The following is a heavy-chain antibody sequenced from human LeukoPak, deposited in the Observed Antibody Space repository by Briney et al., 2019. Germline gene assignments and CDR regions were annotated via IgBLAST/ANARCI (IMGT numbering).Heavy chain of an antibody. CDR3: ARWDDLLHFDY. CDR1: GFFFSAYR. J-gene: IGHJ4*02. CDR2: IRTGGDYI. D-gene: IGHD3-3*01. V-gene: IGHV3-21*01. Sequence: PGESLRLSCATSGFFFSAYRMNWVRQAPGKGLEWVSSIRTGGDYIYYADSVQGRFTISRDNAKKSLYLQMNSLRVEDTAVYFCARWDDLLHFDYWGQGVLVTVSS.